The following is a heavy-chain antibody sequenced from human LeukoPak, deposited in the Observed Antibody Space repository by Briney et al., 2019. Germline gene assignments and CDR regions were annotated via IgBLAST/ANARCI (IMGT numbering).Heavy chain of an antibody. CDR1: GFTFDDYA. Sequence: PGRSLRLSCAASGFTFDDYAMHWVRQAPGKGLEWVSGISWNSGSIGYADSVKGRSTISRDNAKNSLYLQMNSLRAEDTAVYYCARDRYDSKDRRLGGQGTLVTVSS. D-gene: IGHD3-22*01. CDR2: ISWNSGSI. V-gene: IGHV3-9*01. J-gene: IGHJ4*02. CDR3: ARDRYDSKDRRL.